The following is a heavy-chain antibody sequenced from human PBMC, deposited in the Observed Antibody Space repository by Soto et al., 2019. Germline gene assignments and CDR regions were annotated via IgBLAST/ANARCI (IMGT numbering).Heavy chain of an antibody. D-gene: IGHD3-16*01. V-gene: IGHV1-69*01. CDR2: IIPIFGTA. CDR1: GGTFSSYA. CDR3: ARAGQRERITYYYYYGMDV. J-gene: IGHJ6*02. Sequence: QVQLVQSGAEVKKPGSSVKVSCKASGGTFSSYAISWVRQAPGQGLEWMGGIIPIFGTANYAQKFQGRVTITADESTSTAYMELSSLRSEDTAVYYCARAGQRERITYYYYYGMDVWVQGTTVTVSS.